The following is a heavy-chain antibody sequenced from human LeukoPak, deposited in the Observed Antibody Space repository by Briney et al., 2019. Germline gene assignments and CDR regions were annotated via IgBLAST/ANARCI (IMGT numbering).Heavy chain of an antibody. CDR1: GNSFNNYW. CDR2: IYAADSDT. Sequence: HGESLKTSFQGSGNSFNNYWISWVRQMPGKGREWMAIIYAADSDTRYSPSFQGQVTLSVDKSISTVYVQWSTLKASATPVYYCARHLRGLDLWGQGTLVTVSS. D-gene: IGHD3-10*01. V-gene: IGHV5-51*01. CDR3: ARHLRGLDL. J-gene: IGHJ5*02.